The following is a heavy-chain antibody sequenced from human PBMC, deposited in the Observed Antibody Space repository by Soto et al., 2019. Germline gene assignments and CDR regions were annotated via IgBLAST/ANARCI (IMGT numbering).Heavy chain of an antibody. D-gene: IGHD4-17*01. CDR2: IWYDGSNK. CDR1: GFTFSSYG. CDR3: ARDPTVTPYYYYMDV. Sequence: QVRLVESGGGVVQPGRSLRLSCAASGFTFSSYGMHWVRQAPGKGLEWVAVIWYDGSNKYYADSVKGRFTISRDNSKNTLYLQMNSLRAEDTAVYYCARDPTVTPYYYYMDVWGKGTTVTVSS. V-gene: IGHV3-33*01. J-gene: IGHJ6*03.